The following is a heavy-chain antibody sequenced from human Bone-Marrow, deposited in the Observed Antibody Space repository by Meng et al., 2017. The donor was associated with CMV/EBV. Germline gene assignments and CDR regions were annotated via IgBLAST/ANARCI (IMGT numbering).Heavy chain of an antibody. Sequence: GESLKISCVASGFTFSSYPMHWVRQAPGKGLEWVSYISSSSSTIYYADSVKGRFTISRDNAKNSLYLQMNSLRAEDTAVYYCARDVGGSGRYWGQGTLVTVSS. CDR1: GFTFSSYP. D-gene: IGHD3-10*01. CDR2: ISSSSSTI. J-gene: IGHJ4*02. V-gene: IGHV3-48*04. CDR3: ARDVGGSGRY.